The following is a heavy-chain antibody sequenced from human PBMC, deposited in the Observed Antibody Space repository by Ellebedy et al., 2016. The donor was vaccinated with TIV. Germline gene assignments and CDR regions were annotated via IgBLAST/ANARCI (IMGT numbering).Heavy chain of an antibody. D-gene: IGHD6-19*01. CDR1: GGSISTYY. J-gene: IGHJ4*02. Sequence: MPSETLSLTCTVSGGSISTYYWSWIRQPPGKGLECIGYIYYSGSTNYNPSLKSRVTMSVDTSKNQFSLKLSSVTAADTAVYYCAGGYSSGWTDYWGQGTLVTVSS. CDR3: AGGYSSGWTDY. CDR2: IYYSGST. V-gene: IGHV4-59*12.